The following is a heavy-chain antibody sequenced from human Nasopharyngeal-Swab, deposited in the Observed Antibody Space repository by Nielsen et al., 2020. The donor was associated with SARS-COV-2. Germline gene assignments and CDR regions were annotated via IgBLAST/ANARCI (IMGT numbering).Heavy chain of an antibody. D-gene: IGHD2-2*01. Sequence: GGSLRLSCAASGFTFSSYEMNWVRQAPGKGLEWVSYISSSSSTIYYADSVKGRFTISRDNAKNSLYLQMNSLRDEDTAVYYCAREGYCSSTSCQYWYFDLWGRGTLVTVSS. CDR1: GFTFSSYE. CDR2: ISSSSSTI. V-gene: IGHV3-48*02. J-gene: IGHJ2*01. CDR3: AREGYCSSTSCQYWYFDL.